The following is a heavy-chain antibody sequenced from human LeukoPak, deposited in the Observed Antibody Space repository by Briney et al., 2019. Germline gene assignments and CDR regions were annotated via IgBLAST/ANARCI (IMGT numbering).Heavy chain of an antibody. CDR1: GGSISSGSYY. V-gene: IGHV4-61*02. Sequence: SETLSLTCTVSGGSISSGSYYWSWIRQPAGKGLEWIGRIYTSGSTNYNPSLKSRVTISVDTSKNQFSLKLNSVTAADTAVYYCARASQWELLAFDPWGQGTLVTVSS. CDR2: IYTSGST. J-gene: IGHJ5*02. D-gene: IGHD1-26*01. CDR3: ARASQWELLAFDP.